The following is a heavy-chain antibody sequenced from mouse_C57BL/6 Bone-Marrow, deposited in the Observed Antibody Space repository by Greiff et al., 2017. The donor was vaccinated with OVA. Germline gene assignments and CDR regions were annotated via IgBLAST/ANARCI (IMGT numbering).Heavy chain of an antibody. J-gene: IGHJ3*01. D-gene: IGHD4-1*02. CDR1: GFNIKDYY. V-gene: IGHV14-2*01. CDR3: ARSPLAQLGDLAY. CDR2: IDPEDGDT. Sequence: EVQLQESGAELVKPGASVKLSCTASGFNIKDYYMHWVKQRTEQGLEWIGRIDPEDGDTKYASKFQGKATITADTSSNTAYLQLSSLTSEDTAVDDSARSPLAQLGDLAYWGQGTLVTVSA.